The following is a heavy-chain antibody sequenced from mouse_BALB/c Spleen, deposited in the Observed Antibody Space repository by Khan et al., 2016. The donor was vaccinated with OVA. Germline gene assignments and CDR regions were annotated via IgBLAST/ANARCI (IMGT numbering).Heavy chain of an antibody. CDR1: GYTFTTYW. CDR2: INPSTGYT. V-gene: IGHV1-7*01. Sequence: QVQLLQSGPELAKPGASVKMSCKASGYTFTTYWMHWVQQMPGQGLEWIGYINPSTGYTEYTQKFKDKSTLSADISSSTAYLQLSSLTSEDSAVYYGANHSSSSASINYWGQGTLVTVSA. CDR3: ANHSSSSASINY. J-gene: IGHJ3*01. D-gene: IGHD1-1*01.